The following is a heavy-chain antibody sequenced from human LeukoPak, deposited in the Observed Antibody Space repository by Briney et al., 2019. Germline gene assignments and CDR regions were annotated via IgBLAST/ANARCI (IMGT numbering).Heavy chain of an antibody. V-gene: IGHV3-33*01. CDR1: GFTFSAHG. Sequence: GRSLRLSCAASGFTFSAHGMHWVRQAPGKGLEWVAVIWYDGSKQEYAESVKGRFTISRDDSKNTLYLQMNSLRAEGTAVYYCAREASGYYRDFWGQGTLVTVSS. CDR2: IWYDGSKQ. CDR3: AREASGYYRDF. J-gene: IGHJ4*02. D-gene: IGHD3-3*01.